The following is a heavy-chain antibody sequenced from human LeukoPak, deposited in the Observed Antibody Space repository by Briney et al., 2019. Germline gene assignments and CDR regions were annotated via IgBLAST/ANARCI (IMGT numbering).Heavy chain of an antibody. V-gene: IGHV1-69*04. Sequence: SVKVSCKASGGTFSSYAISWVRQAPGQGLEWTGRIIPILGIANYAQKFQGRVTITADKSTSTAYMELSSLRSEDTAVYYCASMPYCSSTSCLDYWGQGTLVTVSS. CDR2: IIPILGIA. D-gene: IGHD2-2*01. J-gene: IGHJ4*02. CDR1: GGTFSSYA. CDR3: ASMPYCSSTSCLDY.